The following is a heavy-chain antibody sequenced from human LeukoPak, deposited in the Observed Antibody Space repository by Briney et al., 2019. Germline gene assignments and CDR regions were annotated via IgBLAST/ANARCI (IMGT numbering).Heavy chain of an antibody. J-gene: IGHJ4*02. CDR3: ARFKREWLRSEYYFDY. CDR2: ISSSSSYT. V-gene: IGHV3-11*06. CDR1: GFTFSDYY. Sequence: PGGSLRLSCAASGFTFSDYYMSWIRQAPGKGLEWVSYISSSSSYTNYADSVKGRFTISRNNAKNSLYLQMNGLRAEDTAVYYCARFKREWLRSEYYFDYWGQGTLVTVSS. D-gene: IGHD5-12*01.